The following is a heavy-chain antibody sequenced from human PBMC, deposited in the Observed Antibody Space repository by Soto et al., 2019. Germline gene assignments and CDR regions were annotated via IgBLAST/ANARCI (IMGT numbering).Heavy chain of an antibody. CDR3: ARDVGDYGYYFDY. CDR2: ISYDGSNK. V-gene: IGHV3-30*03. Sequence: GGSLRLXCAASGFTFSSYGMHWVRQAPGKGLEWVAVISYDGSNKYYADSVKGRFAISRDNSKNTLYLQMNSLRAEDTAVYYCARDVGDYGYYFDYWGQGTLVTVSS. D-gene: IGHD4-17*01. CDR1: GFTFSSYG. J-gene: IGHJ4*02.